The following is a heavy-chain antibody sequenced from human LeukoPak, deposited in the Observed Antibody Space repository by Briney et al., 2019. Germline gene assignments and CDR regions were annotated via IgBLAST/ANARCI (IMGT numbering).Heavy chain of an antibody. V-gene: IGHV3-21*01. J-gene: IGHJ4*02. CDR2: ISSSSSYI. D-gene: IGHD2-2*01. CDR1: GFTFSSYS. Sequence: GGSLRLSCAASGFTFSSYSMNWVRQAQGQGLEWVSSISSSSSYIYYADSVKGRFTISRDNAKNSLYLQMNSLRAEDTAVYYCARGYCSSTSCYRAFWDYWGQGTLVTVSS. CDR3: ARGYCSSTSCYRAFWDY.